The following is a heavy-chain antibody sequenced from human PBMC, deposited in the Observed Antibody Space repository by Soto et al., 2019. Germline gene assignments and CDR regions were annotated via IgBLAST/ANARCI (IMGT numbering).Heavy chain of an antibody. CDR1: GYSFISFW. CDR3: SLGYCSSTSCYCYNWFDP. D-gene: IGHD2-2*01. CDR2: IDPSDSYT. J-gene: IGHJ5*02. V-gene: IGHV5-10-1*01. Sequence: LRVCSKVFGYSFISFWVSWVRQMPGKDMEWMGRIDPSDSYTNYSPSFQGHVTISADKSISTAYLQWSSLKASDTAMYYCSLGYCSSTSCYCYNWFDPWRQGTLVTVSS.